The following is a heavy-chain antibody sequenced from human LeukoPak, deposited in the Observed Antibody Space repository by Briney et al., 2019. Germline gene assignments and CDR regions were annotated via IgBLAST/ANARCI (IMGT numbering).Heavy chain of an antibody. CDR1: GFTFSSYA. V-gene: IGHV3-30*04. D-gene: IGHD4-17*01. Sequence: TGGSLRLSCAASGFTFSSYAMQWVRQAPGRGLEWVAVISYEGSNKYYADSVKGRFTISRDNSKNTLYLQMNSLRAEDTAVYYCARGTTVTTLMDVWGKGTTVTVSS. J-gene: IGHJ6*03. CDR2: ISYEGSNK. CDR3: ARGTTVTTLMDV.